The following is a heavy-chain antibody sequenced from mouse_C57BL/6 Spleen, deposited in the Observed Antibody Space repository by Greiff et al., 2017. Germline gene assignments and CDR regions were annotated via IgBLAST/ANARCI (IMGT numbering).Heavy chain of an antibody. Sequence: VQLKESGGGLVKPGGSLKLSCAASGFTFSDYGMHWVRQAPEKGLEWVAYISSGSSTIYYADTVKGRFTISRDNAKNTLFLQMTSLRSEDTAMYYCARGWLLNAMDYWGQGTSVTVSS. D-gene: IGHD2-3*01. CDR2: ISSGSSTI. CDR1: GFTFSDYG. V-gene: IGHV5-17*01. J-gene: IGHJ4*01. CDR3: ARGWLLNAMDY.